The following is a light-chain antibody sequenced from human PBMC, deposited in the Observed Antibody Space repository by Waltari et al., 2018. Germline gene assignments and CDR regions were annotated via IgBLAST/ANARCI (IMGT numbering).Light chain of an antibody. CDR1: TSDIGYYNA. J-gene: IGLJ2*01. V-gene: IGLV2-23*02. CDR3: SSYAGSGTFI. Sequence: QAAPTQSHSVSGFAGQSVTISCTGTTSDIGYYNAVSWYQQHPGKAPKLMIYEVSKRPSGVSDRFSGSKSGNTASLTISGLQAEDEADYYCSSYAGSGTFIFGGGTRLTVL. CDR2: EVS.